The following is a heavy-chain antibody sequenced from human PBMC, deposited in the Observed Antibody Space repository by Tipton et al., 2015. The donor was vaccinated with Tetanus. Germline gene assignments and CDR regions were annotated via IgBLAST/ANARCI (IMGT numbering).Heavy chain of an antibody. D-gene: IGHD5-18*01. J-gene: IGHJ4*02. CDR1: GFTFSTTA. CDR3: VKSKRGYSYGSFDD. CDR2: ISGSGAGT. V-gene: IGHV3-23*01. Sequence: GSLRLSCAASGFTFSTTAMSWVRQAPGRGLEWVSTISGSGAGTYYAASVKGRVTISRDNSKNSLFLQMNTLSADDTAVYYCVKSKRGYSYGSFDDWGQGTLVTVSS.